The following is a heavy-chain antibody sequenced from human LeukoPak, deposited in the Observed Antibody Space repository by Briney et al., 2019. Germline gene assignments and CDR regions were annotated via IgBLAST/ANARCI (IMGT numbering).Heavy chain of an antibody. J-gene: IGHJ4*02. Sequence: GGSLRLSCAASGFTFGDYGMSWVSHAPGKWLEWVSAISWNGGSTYYADSVKGRFTISRDNSKNTLYLQTISLRAEDTAVYYCAKDSAPYYDILTGYSLFDYWGQGTLVTVSS. CDR1: GFTFGDYG. D-gene: IGHD3-9*01. CDR3: AKDSAPYYDILTGYSLFDY. CDR2: ISWNGGST. V-gene: IGHV3-23*01.